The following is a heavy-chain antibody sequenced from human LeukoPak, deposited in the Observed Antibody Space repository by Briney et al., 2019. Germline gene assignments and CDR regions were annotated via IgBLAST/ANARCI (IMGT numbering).Heavy chain of an antibody. CDR1: GGSFSGYY. D-gene: IGHD2-15*01. Sequence: SETLSLTCAVYGGSFSGYYWSWIRQPPGKGLEWIGEINHSGSTNYNPSLKSRVTISVDTSKNQFSLKLSSVTAADTAVYYCARSGYCSGGSCLYYMDVWGKGTTVTVSS. V-gene: IGHV4-34*01. CDR3: ARSGYCSGGSCLYYMDV. CDR2: INHSGST. J-gene: IGHJ6*03.